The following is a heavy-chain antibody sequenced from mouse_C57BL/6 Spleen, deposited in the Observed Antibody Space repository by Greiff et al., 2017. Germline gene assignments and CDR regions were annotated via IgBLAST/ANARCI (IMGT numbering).Heavy chain of an antibody. V-gene: IGHV1-55*01. CDR2: IYPGSGST. D-gene: IGHD4-1*01. Sequence: VQLKQPGAELVKPGASVKLSCTASGYTFTSYWITWVKQTPGHGLEWIGDIYPGSGSTNYNEKFKSKATLTVDTSSSAAYMQLSSLTSEDSAVYYCARRRELGRFAYWGQGTTLTVSS. J-gene: IGHJ2*01. CDR3: ARRRELGRFAY. CDR1: GYTFTSYW.